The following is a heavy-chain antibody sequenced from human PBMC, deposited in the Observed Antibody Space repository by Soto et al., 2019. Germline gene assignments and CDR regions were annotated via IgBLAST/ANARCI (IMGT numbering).Heavy chain of an antibody. CDR3: AKGWGPGGIVVDY. Sequence: QVQLQESGPGLVKPSETLSLTCTVSGGSTTYYYWSWFRQAPGKGLEGLGYIYYTGSTNYNPSLKSRLTMSVDSSKSQCAVNLTSVTAEDTAVYYCAKGWGPGGIVVDYWGQGALVIVSS. D-gene: IGHD3-22*01. J-gene: IGHJ4*02. CDR2: IYYTGST. CDR1: GGSTTYYY. V-gene: IGHV4-59*01.